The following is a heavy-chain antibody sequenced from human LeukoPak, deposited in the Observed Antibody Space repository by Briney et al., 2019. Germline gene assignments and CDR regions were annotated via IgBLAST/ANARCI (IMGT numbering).Heavy chain of an antibody. V-gene: IGHV3-23*01. Sequence: GGSLRLSCAASGFIFRNYAISWVRQAPGRGLEWVSGIAGRGDISYYADSVKGRFTISRDNSKNTLYLQMNSLRAEDTAVYYCAKDRGYYDSSGYYSVLDYWGQGTLVTVSS. CDR3: AKDRGYYDSSGYYSVLDY. D-gene: IGHD3-22*01. J-gene: IGHJ4*02. CDR1: GFIFRNYA. CDR2: IAGRGDIS.